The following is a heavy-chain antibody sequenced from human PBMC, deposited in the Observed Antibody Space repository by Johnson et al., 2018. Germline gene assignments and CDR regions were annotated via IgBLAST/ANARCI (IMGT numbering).Heavy chain of an antibody. CDR3: ARGIQGEYGMDV. Sequence: QVQLVESGAEVKKPGSSVKVSCKASGYTFTDYYMHWVRQAPGQGLEWMGIINPSGGSTSYAQKFQGRVTMTRDTSTSTVYMELSSLRSEDTAVYYCARGIQGEYGMDVWGQGTTVTGSS. J-gene: IGHJ6*02. D-gene: IGHD3-16*01. V-gene: IGHV1-46*01. CDR2: INPSGGST. CDR1: GYTFTDYY.